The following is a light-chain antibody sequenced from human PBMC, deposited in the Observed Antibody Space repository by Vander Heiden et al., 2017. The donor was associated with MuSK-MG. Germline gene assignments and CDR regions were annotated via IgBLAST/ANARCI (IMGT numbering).Light chain of an antibody. Sequence: EIVMTQSPATLSVSPGERATLSCRASQSISSYLVWYQQKPGQAPRLLISGASTRATGVPARFSGSGSGTEFTLTISSLQSEDFAVYYCQQYGDWPTFGQGTRVEIK. V-gene: IGKV3-15*01. CDR1: QSISSY. CDR3: QQYGDWPT. CDR2: GAS. J-gene: IGKJ1*01.